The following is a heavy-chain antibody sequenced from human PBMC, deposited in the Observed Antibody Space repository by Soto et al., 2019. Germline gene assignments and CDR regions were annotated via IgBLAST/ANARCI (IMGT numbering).Heavy chain of an antibody. CDR3: ARDLIAAALFDY. Sequence: ASVKVSCKASGYTFTSYAMHWVRQAPGQRLEWMGWINAGNGNTKYSQKFQGRVTITRDTSASTAYMELSSLRSEDTAVYYCARDLIAAALFDYWGQGTLVTVSS. CDR1: GYTFTSYA. V-gene: IGHV1-3*01. CDR2: INAGNGNT. J-gene: IGHJ4*02. D-gene: IGHD6-13*01.